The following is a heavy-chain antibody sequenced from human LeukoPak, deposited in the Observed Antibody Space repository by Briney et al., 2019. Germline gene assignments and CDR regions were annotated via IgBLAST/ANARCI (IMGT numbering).Heavy chain of an antibody. J-gene: IGHJ4*02. V-gene: IGHV3-21*01. CDR3: ARDQGDSPPAARRRPFDY. CDR1: GFTFSSYS. Sequence: GGSLRLSCAASGFTFSSYSMNRVRQAPGKGLEWVSSISSSSSYIYYADSVKGRFTISRDNAKNSLYLQMNSLRAEDTAVYYCARDQGDSPPAARRRPFDYWGQGTLVTVSS. D-gene: IGHD6-6*01. CDR2: ISSSSSYI.